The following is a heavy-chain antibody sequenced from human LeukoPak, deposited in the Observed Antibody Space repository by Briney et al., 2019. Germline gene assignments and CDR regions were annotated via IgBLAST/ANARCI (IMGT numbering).Heavy chain of an antibody. Sequence: ASVKVSCKASGYTFTGYYMHWVRQAPGQGLEWMGWINPNSGGTNYAQKFQGRVTMTRDTSISTAYMELSRLGSDDTAVYYCARDPGDVAWFDPWGQGTLVTVSS. CDR2: INPNSGGT. CDR1: GYTFTGYY. V-gene: IGHV1-2*02. J-gene: IGHJ5*02. CDR3: ARDPGDVAWFDP. D-gene: IGHD7-27*01.